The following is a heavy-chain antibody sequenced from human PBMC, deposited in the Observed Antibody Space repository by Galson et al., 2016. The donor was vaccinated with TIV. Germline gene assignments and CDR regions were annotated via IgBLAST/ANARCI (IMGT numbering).Heavy chain of an antibody. Sequence: SLRLSCATSGFTFSSHGMHWVRQAPGKGLEWVAVIWFDGSNDRYADSVKGRFTMSRDNSKNTLYLHMNDLRGYDTAIYFCAKVALEWTVRGQLVNWGQGTRVTVSS. D-gene: IGHD3-10*01. CDR2: IWFDGSND. V-gene: IGHV3-33*06. CDR3: AKVALEWTVRGQLVN. CDR1: GFTFSSHG. J-gene: IGHJ1*01.